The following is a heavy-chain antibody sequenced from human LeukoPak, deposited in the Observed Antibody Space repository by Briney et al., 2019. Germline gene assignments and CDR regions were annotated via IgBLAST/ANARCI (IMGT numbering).Heavy chain of an antibody. Sequence: GASVKVSCKASGYTFTGYFMHWVRQAPGQGLEWMGWISAYNGNTNYAQKLQGRVTMTTDTSTSTAYMELRSLRSDDTAVYYCARDTYSSPDIVATRNDYWGQGTLVTVSS. CDR3: ARDTYSSPDIVATRNDY. CDR1: GYTFTGYF. J-gene: IGHJ4*02. V-gene: IGHV1-18*04. CDR2: ISAYNGNT. D-gene: IGHD5-12*01.